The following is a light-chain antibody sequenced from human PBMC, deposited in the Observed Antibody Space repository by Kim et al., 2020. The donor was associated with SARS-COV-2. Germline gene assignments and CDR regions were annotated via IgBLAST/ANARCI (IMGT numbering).Light chain of an antibody. V-gene: IGKV3-20*01. CDR3: QQYGSTPLT. CDR2: DAS. J-gene: IGKJ4*01. CDR1: QRVSSSN. Sequence: SPGERTHLSCRARQRVSSSNLAWYQQKPGQAPRLLMYDASSRATGIPDRFRGSGAGTDFTHTISRLEPEDFAVYYCQQYGSTPLTFGGGTKVDIK.